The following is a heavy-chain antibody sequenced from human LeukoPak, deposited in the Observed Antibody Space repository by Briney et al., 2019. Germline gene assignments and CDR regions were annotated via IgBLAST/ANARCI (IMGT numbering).Heavy chain of an antibody. Sequence: ASVKVSCKVSGYTLTELSMHWVRQAPGKGLEWMGGFDPEDGETIYAQKFQGRVTMTEDTSTDTAYMELGSLRSEDTAVYYCATPAELVVVNAFDYWGQGTLVTVSS. J-gene: IGHJ4*02. V-gene: IGHV1-24*01. CDR3: ATPAELVVVNAFDY. D-gene: IGHD3-22*01. CDR1: GYTLTELS. CDR2: FDPEDGET.